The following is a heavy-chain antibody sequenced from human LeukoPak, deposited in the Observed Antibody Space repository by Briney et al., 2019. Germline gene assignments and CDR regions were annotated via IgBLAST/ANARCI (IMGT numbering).Heavy chain of an antibody. D-gene: IGHD5-18*01. CDR2: ISSSSSYI. CDR1: GFTFSSYS. Sequence: PGGSLRVSCAASGFTFSSYSMDWVRQAPGKGLEWVASISSSSSYIYYADSVKGRFTISRDNSKNTLYLQMNSLRAEDTAVYSCARDLRTGYTYGYPLDYWGQGTLVTVSS. V-gene: IGHV3-21*01. CDR3: ARDLRTGYTYGYPLDY. J-gene: IGHJ4*02.